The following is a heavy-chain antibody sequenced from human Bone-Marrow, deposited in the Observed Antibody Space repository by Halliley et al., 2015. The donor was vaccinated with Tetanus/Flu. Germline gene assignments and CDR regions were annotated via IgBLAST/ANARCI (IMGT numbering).Heavy chain of an antibody. V-gene: IGHV4-59*01. D-gene: IGHD5-18*01. J-gene: IGHJ4*02. CDR1: GASITSYH. CDR3: ARYSHGYGGIDY. CDR2: IYYRGSS. Sequence: LSLTCTVSGASITSYHWSWIRQPPGKGLEWIGYIYYRGSSNSNPSLKSRLTISVDTSKNQFSLRLSSVTAADTAVYYCARYSHGYGGIDYWGQGTLVTVSS.